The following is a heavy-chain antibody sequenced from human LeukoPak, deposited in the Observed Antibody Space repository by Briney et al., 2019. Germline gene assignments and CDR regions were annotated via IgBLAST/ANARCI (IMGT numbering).Heavy chain of an antibody. CDR2: IYSGGST. V-gene: IGHV3-53*01. CDR3: ASAREYCGSAECYEYFQH. CDR1: GFGLSNFA. D-gene: IGHD2-21*01. J-gene: IGHJ1*01. Sequence: GGSLRLSCAASGFGLSNFAMHWVRQAPGKGLEWVSVIYSGGSTYYADSVNGRFTISRDNSRNTLLLQMNSLRAEDTALYYCASAREYCGSAECYEYFQHWGQGTLVTVSS.